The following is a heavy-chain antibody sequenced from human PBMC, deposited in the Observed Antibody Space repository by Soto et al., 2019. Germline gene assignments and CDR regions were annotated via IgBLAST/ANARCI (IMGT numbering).Heavy chain of an antibody. J-gene: IGHJ5*01. CDR3: AREIVTAGRHNYFEA. Sequence: SETLSLTCGFSVGTVASSHWWSWVRQSPSGGLEWIGNVYHTGDTNFNPSLQSRVTFSVDKSNNQFSLRLTSLTAADTAVYFCAREIVTAGRHNYFEALGPGTLVIVSS. CDR1: VGTVASSHW. V-gene: IGHV4-4*02. D-gene: IGHD2-21*02. CDR2: VYHTGDT.